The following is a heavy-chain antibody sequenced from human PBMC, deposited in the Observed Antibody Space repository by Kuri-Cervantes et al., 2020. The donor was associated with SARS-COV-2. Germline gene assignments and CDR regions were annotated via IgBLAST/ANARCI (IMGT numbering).Heavy chain of an antibody. CDR3: ARVPITVTHGGGMDV. V-gene: IGHV1-2*02. D-gene: IGHD3-10*01. Sequence: ASVKVSCKASGYTFTGYYIHWVRQAPGQGLEWMGWINPNSGATDYAQNFQGRITMTRATSISTAFMEFSSLRSDDTAVYYCARVPITVTHGGGMDVWGQGTTATVSS. CDR2: INPNSGAT. J-gene: IGHJ6*02. CDR1: GYTFTGYY.